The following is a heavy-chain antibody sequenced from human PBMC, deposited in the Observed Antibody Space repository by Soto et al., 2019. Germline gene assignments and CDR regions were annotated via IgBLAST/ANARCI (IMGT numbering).Heavy chain of an antibody. CDR1: GFTFSSYS. V-gene: IGHV3-21*01. J-gene: IGHJ4*02. Sequence: EVQLVESGGGLVKPGGSLRLSCAASGFTFSSYSMNWVRQAPGKGLEWVSSISSSSSYIYYADSVKGRFTIPRDNAKNSLYLQMNSLRAEDTAVYYCARVVSPDYYADYWGQGTLVTVSS. CDR2: ISSSSSYI. CDR3: ARVVSPDYYADY. D-gene: IGHD3-10*01.